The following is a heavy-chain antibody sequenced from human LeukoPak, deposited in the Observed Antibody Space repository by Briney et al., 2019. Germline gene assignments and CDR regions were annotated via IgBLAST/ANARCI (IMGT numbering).Heavy chain of an antibody. CDR1: GYFISSGYY. CDR2: IYHSGST. CDR3: VRDRDGYPLFDY. D-gene: IGHD3-22*01. Sequence: PSETLSLTCNVSGYFISSGYYWGWIRQPPGKGLEWIGSIYHSGSTYYSPSLKSRVTMSVDTSKNQFSLKLSSVTAADTAVYYCVRDRDGYPLFDYWGQGTLVTVSS. V-gene: IGHV4-38-2*02. J-gene: IGHJ4*02.